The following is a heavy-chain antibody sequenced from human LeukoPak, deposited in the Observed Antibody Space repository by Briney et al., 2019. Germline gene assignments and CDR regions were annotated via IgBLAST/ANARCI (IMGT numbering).Heavy chain of an antibody. CDR3: AKGPLDSITPFDY. D-gene: IGHD1-14*01. CDR1: GFTFSSYA. V-gene: IGHV3-23*01. J-gene: IGHJ4*02. CDR2: IRSSGDST. Sequence: GGSLRLSCAASGFTFSSYAMHWVRQAPGKGLEWVSTIRSSGDSTYYADSVKGRFTISRDNSKNTLYLQMNGLRAEDTAVYYCAKGPLDSITPFDYWGQGTLVTVSS.